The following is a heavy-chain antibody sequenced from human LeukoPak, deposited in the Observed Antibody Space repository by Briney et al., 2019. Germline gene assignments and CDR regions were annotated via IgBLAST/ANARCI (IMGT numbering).Heavy chain of an antibody. CDR1: GYTFTGYY. CDR2: INPNSGGT. V-gene: IGHV1-2*02. CDR3: ARDGGQWLVQYYFDY. Sequence: WASVKVSCKASGYTFTGYYMHWVRQAPGQGLEWMGWINPNSGGTNYAQKFQGRVTMTRDTSISTAYMELSRLRSDDAAVYYCARDGGQWLVQYYFDYWGREPWSPSPQ. D-gene: IGHD6-19*01. J-gene: IGHJ4*02.